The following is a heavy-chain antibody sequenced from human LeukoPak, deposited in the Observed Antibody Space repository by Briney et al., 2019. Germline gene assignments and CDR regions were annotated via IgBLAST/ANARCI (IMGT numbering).Heavy chain of an antibody. J-gene: IGHJ4*02. CDR2: IYPTDSDP. V-gene: IGHV5-51*01. CDR1: GYSFTNFW. CDR3: ARLLLNYGWD. D-gene: IGHD3-10*01. Sequence: GESLKISCKGSGYSFTNFWIGWVRQMPGKGLEWMGIIYPTDSDPKYSPSFQGQVTISVDKSISTAYLQWSSLKASDTAMYYCARLLLNYGWDWGQGTLVTVSS.